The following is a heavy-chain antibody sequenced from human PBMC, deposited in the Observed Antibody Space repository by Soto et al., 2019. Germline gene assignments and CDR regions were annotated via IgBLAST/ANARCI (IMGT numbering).Heavy chain of an antibody. CDR3: VQFDFWSGYSDY. J-gene: IGHJ4*02. CDR1: GFTFSTFA. Sequence: EVQLLESGGGLVQPGGSLRLSCSASGFTFSTFAMGWVRQATGKGLERVSIISGNDGSTNYADSVKGRFTISRDNSKNTLYLQLNSLRAEDTAVYYCVQFDFWSGYSDYWGQGTLVTVAS. D-gene: IGHD3-3*01. CDR2: ISGNDGST. V-gene: IGHV3-23*01.